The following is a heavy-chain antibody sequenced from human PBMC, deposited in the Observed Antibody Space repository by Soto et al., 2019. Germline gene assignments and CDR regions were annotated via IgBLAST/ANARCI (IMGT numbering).Heavy chain of an antibody. CDR3: ARGHYDSSGYYYVDY. D-gene: IGHD3-22*01. CDR1: GGSISSYY. J-gene: IGHJ4*02. CDR2: IYYSGST. Sequence: SETLALTCSVSGGSISSYYWSWIRQPPGKGLEWIAYIYYSGSTNYNPSLKSRVTISVDTSKSQFSLKLSSVTAADTAVYYCARGHYDSSGYYYVDYWGQGTLVTVS. V-gene: IGHV4-59*01.